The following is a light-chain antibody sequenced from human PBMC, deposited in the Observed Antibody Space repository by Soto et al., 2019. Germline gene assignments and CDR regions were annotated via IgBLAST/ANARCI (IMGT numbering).Light chain of an antibody. J-gene: IGKJ4*02. V-gene: IGKV3-15*01. CDR2: GAS. CDR1: QSVSSN. CDR3: KQYDNWPLT. Sequence: EIVMTQSPATLSVSPGERATLSCRASQSVSSNLAWYQQKPGQAPRLLIYGASSRATGIPARFSGSGSGRELNLTISSLQSEDFAVYYCKQYDNWPLTVGGGTMVEIK.